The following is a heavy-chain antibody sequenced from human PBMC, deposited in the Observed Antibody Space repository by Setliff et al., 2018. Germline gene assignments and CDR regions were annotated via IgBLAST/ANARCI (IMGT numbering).Heavy chain of an antibody. D-gene: IGHD3-16*01. CDR1: GGSFSGYY. V-gene: IGHV4-34*01. CDR3: AGAALGGVMFFSD. Sequence: PSETLSLTCAVYGGSFSGYYWSWIRQPPGKGLEWIGEINHSGSTNYNPSLKSRVTISVDTSKNQFSLKLSSVTAADTAVYYCAGAALGGVMFFSDRGQGTLVTVSS. CDR2: INHSGST. J-gene: IGHJ4*02.